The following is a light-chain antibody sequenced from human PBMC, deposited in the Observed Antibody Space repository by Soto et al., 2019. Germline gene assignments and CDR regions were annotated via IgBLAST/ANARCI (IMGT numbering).Light chain of an antibody. V-gene: IGKV3-15*01. J-gene: IGKJ1*01. CDR3: QQYDAWPPM. CDR2: DAS. Sequence: EIVMMQSPATLSLSPGERATLSCRASQSLSSTLAWYQQKPGQAPRLLIYDASTRATGLPARFSGSGSGTEFTLTISSLQSEDFAVYYCQQYDAWPPMFGQGTKVEIK. CDR1: QSLSST.